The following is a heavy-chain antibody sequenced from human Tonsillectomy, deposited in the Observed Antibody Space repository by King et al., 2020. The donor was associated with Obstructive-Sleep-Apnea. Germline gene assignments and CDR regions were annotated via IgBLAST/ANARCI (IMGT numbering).Heavy chain of an antibody. J-gene: IGHJ4*02. D-gene: IGHD3-10*01. V-gene: IGHV3-30-3*01. CDR2: ISNDGNNE. CDR3: ARTISAGVY. Sequence: VQLVESGGGVVQPGRSLRLSCGASGFTFRTLALHWVRQAPGKGLEWVAVISNDGNNEYYADSVKGRFTISRDNSKNMLFLQMNSLRPKDTALYYCARTISAGVYWGQGTLVTVSS. CDR1: GFTFRTLA.